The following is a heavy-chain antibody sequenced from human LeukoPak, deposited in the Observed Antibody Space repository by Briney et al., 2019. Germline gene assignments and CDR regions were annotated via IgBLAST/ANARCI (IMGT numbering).Heavy chain of an antibody. J-gene: IGHJ3*02. CDR1: GFTFSNYG. CDR3: ARDRYGDYDAFDI. V-gene: IGHV3-23*01. Sequence: GGSLRLSCAASGFTFSNYGMSWVRQAPGKGLQWVSGISGSGGERYYTESVKGRFTISRDNSKNTLYLQMNSLRAEDTAVYYCARDRYGDYDAFDIWGQGTMVTVSS. D-gene: IGHD4-17*01. CDR2: ISGSGGER.